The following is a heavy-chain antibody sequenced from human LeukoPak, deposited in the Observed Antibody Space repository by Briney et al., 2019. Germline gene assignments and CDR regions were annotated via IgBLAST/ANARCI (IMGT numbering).Heavy chain of an antibody. D-gene: IGHD2-2*01. CDR1: GDSISNSNYY. J-gene: IGHJ5*02. CDR3: APRVFTGYFDP. Sequence: PSETLSLTCTVSGDSISNSNYYWGWIRQPPGRGLEWIGSIYHTGSTDYNPSLKSRVTISVDTSKSHFSLRLTSVTAADTAVYYCAPRVFTGYFDPWGQGTLVTVSS. CDR2: IYHTGST. V-gene: IGHV4-39*02.